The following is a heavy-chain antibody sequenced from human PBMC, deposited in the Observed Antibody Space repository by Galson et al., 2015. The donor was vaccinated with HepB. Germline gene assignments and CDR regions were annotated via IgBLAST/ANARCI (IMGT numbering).Heavy chain of an antibody. CDR3: ARESRRRWRQSDRGFDP. D-gene: IGHD5-24*01. CDR2: INHTGTT. Sequence: LSLTCTVSGGSTIGHDWSWIRQPPGKGLEWIGEINHTGTTNYNASLKSRATISLDTSKNQFSLKLDSVTAADTAMYYCARESRRRWRQSDRGFDPWGQGTLVIVSS. V-gene: IGHV4-34*01. CDR1: GGSTIGHD. J-gene: IGHJ5*02.